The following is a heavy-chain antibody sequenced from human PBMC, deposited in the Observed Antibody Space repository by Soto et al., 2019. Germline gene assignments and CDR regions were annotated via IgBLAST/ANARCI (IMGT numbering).Heavy chain of an antibody. CDR1: GGSISRGAYF. V-gene: IGHV4-31*03. D-gene: IGHD2-15*01. CDR2: ISYTGAT. J-gene: IGHJ4*02. Sequence: QVHLQESGPGQVRPSQTLSLSCSVSGGSISRGAYFWTWIRQFPGKGLEWIAYISYTGATYYNPSLQGRVTRLADMSNNQFSLKIRAVPSADTAVYYCARGGPVSVSPAWQLLGYFDYWGQGTLVTVSS. CDR3: ARGGPVSVSPAWQLLGYFDY.